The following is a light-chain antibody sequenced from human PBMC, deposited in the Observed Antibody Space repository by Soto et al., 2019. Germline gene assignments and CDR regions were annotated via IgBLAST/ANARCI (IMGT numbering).Light chain of an antibody. J-gene: IGKJ1*01. CDR2: NAS. Sequence: DIQMTNAPSTLSAAVGERVTITCRASQSVSSWMAWYQQKPGKAPKLLIYNASILESGVPSRFSGSGSGTEFTLSISGLQPDDFATYYCQQYNSYSTFGQGTKVDIK. CDR1: QSVSSW. CDR3: QQYNSYST. V-gene: IGKV1-5*01.